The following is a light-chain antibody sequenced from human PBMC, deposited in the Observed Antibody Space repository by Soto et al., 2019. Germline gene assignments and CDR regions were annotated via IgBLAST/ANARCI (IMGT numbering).Light chain of an antibody. CDR1: QSVSTY. J-gene: IGKJ1*01. CDR3: HQYGGSPQT. V-gene: IGKV3-11*01. Sequence: EIELTQSPATLSLSPGERATLSCRASQSVSTYLAWYQQKPGQAPRLLIYDASNRATGIPARFSGSGSGTDFTLTISSLEPEDFAVYYCHQYGGSPQTFGQGTKVEIK. CDR2: DAS.